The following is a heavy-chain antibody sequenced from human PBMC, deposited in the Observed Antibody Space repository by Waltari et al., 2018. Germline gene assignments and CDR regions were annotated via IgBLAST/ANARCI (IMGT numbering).Heavy chain of an antibody. CDR1: EFTFSSYA. V-gene: IGHV3-30*01. D-gene: IGHD2-2*01. J-gene: IGHJ6*02. Sequence: QVQLVESGGGVVQPGRSLRLSCAASEFTFSSYAIHWVRQAPGKGVGWVAVISYNARNTYYVDSVKDRFTISRDNSKKMLYLQMNSLRAEDTAVYYCARDYCDRTNCHGMDVWGQGTTVTVSS. CDR3: ARDYCDRTNCHGMDV. CDR2: ISYNARNT.